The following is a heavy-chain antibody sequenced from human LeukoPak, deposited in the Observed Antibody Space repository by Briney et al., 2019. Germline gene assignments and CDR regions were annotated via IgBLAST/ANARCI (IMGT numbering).Heavy chain of an antibody. CDR3: ARLSRTVGRDAFDI. CDR2: IYYIGST. J-gene: IGHJ3*02. CDR1: GGSISSYY. V-gene: IGHV4-59*08. D-gene: IGHD4-23*01. Sequence: TSETLSLTCTVSGGSISSYYWSWIRQPPGKGLEWIGYIYYIGSTNYNPSLKSRVTISVDTSKNQFSLKLSSVTAADTAVYYCARLSRTVGRDAFDIWGQGTIVPVSS.